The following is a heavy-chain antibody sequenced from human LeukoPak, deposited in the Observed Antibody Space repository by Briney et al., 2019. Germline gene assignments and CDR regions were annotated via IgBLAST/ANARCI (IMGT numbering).Heavy chain of an antibody. V-gene: IGHV1-69*05. CDR1: GGTFTSYA. Sequence: SVTLSCKASGGTFTSYASSWVRQAPGQGLEWMGGSIPIFGTANYAQKFQGRVTITTDESTSTAYMELSSLRSEDTAVYYCARQAMITFARGNWFDPWGQGTLVTVSS. J-gene: IGHJ5*02. D-gene: IGHD3-16*01. CDR3: ARQAMITFARGNWFDP. CDR2: SIPIFGTA.